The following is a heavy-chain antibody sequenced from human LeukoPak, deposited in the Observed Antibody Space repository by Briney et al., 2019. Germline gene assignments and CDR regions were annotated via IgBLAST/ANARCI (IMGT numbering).Heavy chain of an antibody. J-gene: IGHJ4*02. CDR2: ISWNSGSI. D-gene: IGHD2-15*01. Sequence: PGRSLRLSCAASGFTFDDYAMHWVRQAPGKGLERVSGISWNSGSIGYADSVKGRFTISRDNAKNSLYLQMNSLRAEDTALYYCAKDRRGATWYYFDYWGQGTLVTVSS. CDR1: GFTFDDYA. V-gene: IGHV3-9*01. CDR3: AKDRRGATWYYFDY.